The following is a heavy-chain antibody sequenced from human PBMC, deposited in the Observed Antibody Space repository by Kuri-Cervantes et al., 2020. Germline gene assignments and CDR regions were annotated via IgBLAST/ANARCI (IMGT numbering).Heavy chain of an antibody. CDR2: IYISGST. Sequence: GSLRLSCIVSGDSIRSGIYSWGWIRQPPGKGLEWIGRIYISGSTNFNPSLKSRVTISVDKFKNQFSLKLSSVTAADTAVYYCARDSSSRGSFDSWGQGTLVTVSS. CDR3: ARDSSSRGSFDS. D-gene: IGHD6-13*01. CDR1: GDSIRSGIYS. V-gene: IGHV4-61*05. J-gene: IGHJ4*02.